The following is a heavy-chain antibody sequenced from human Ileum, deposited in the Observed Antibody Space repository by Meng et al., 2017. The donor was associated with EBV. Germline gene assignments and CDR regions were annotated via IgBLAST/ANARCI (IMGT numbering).Heavy chain of an antibody. CDR2: TRNKPESYST. J-gene: IGHJ5*02. CDR1: GFTFGDHF. CDR3: ALRALPFT. V-gene: IGHV3-72*01. Sequence: EVQLVESXXGLVQXGGSLRLSCATSGFTFGDHFIDWVRQAPGKGLEWVGRTRNKPESYSTQYAASVKGRFTISRDDSKDSVYLQMNSLKTEDTAVYYCALRALPFTLGQGTLVTVSS.